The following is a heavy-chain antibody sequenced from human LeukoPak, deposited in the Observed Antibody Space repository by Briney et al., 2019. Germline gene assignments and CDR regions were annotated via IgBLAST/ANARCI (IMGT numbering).Heavy chain of an antibody. CDR3: ASNYRSGSYFPSPDY. CDR1: GFTFSNYA. J-gene: IGHJ4*02. V-gene: IGHV3-23*01. D-gene: IGHD3-10*01. Sequence: GGSLRLSCAASGFTFSNYAMTWVRQAPGKRLEWVSSLTASARSTYYEVSVRGRFTISRDDSKNTLYLQMNSLGAEDTAVYYCASNYRSGSYFPSPDYWGQGTLVTVSS. CDR2: LTASARST.